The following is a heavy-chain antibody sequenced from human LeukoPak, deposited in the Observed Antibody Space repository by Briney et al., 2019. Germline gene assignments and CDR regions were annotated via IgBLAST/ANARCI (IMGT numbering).Heavy chain of an antibody. Sequence: SGGSLRLSCAASGFTVSSNYMNWVRQAPGKGLEWVSVIYSGGSTYYADSVKGRFTISRDTSRNTLYLQMNSLSAEDTAVYYCASRSLGSRAAFDIWGQGTMVTVSS. V-gene: IGHV3-53*01. CDR1: GFTVSSNY. J-gene: IGHJ3*02. CDR2: IYSGGST. CDR3: ASRSLGSRAAFDI.